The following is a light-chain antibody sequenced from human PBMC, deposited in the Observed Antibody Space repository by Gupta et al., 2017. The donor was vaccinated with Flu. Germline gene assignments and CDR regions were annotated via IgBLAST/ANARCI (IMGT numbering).Light chain of an antibody. J-gene: IGLJ2*01. CDR3: NSRDSSGNHSGV. CDR2: VKN. CDR1: SLRSYY. V-gene: IGLV3-19*01. Sequence: SSGLTQDPAVSVALGQTVRITCPGDSLRSYYASWYQQKPGQAPVLVIYVKNNRPSGIPDRFSGSSSGNTASLTIPGAQAEDEADYYCNSRDSSGNHSGVFGGGTKLTVL.